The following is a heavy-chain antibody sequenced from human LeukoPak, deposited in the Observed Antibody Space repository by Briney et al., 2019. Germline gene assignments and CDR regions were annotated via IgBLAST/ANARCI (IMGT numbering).Heavy chain of an antibody. CDR1: GGSFSGYY. CDR2: INHSGST. Sequence: SSETLSLTCAVYGGSFSGYYWSWIRQPPGKGLEWIGEINHSGSTNYNPSLKSRVTISVDTSKNQFSLRLSSVTAADTAVYYCARTRAYCSGGSCYSHYYYYGMDVWGQGTTVTVSS. J-gene: IGHJ6*02. D-gene: IGHD2-15*01. V-gene: IGHV4-34*01. CDR3: ARTRAYCSGGSCYSHYYYYGMDV.